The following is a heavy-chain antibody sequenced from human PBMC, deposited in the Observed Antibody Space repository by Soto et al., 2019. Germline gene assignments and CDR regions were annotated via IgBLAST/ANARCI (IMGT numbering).Heavy chain of an antibody. Sequence: PGGSLRLSCAASGFTFSSYSMNWVRQAPGKGLEWVSSISSSSSYIYYADSVEGRFTISRDNAKNSLYLQMNSLRAEDTAVYYCARDGLRFLEWLLSYFDYWGQGTLVTVSS. V-gene: IGHV3-21*01. D-gene: IGHD3-3*01. CDR1: GFTFSSYS. CDR2: ISSSSSYI. CDR3: ARDGLRFLEWLLSYFDY. J-gene: IGHJ4*02.